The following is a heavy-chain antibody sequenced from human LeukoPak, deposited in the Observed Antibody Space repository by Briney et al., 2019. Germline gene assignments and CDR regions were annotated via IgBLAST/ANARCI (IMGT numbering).Heavy chain of an antibody. CDR1: GGSIRSSSYY. CDR3: ARAERLYFDPDAFDI. CDR2: IYYSGST. V-gene: IGHV4-61*01. J-gene: IGHJ3*02. D-gene: IGHD3-9*01. Sequence: SETLSLTCTVSGGSIRSSSYYWSWIRQPPGKGLKWIGYIYYSGSTNYNPSLKSRVTISVDTSKNQFSLKLSSVTAADTAVYYCARAERLYFDPDAFDIWGQGTMVTVSS.